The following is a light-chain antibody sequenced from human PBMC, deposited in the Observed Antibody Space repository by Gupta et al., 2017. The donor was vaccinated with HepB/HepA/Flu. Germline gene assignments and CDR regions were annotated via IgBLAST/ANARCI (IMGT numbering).Light chain of an antibody. V-gene: IGKV1-5*03. CDR2: KAS. J-gene: IGKJ3*01. Sequence: DIQMTQSPSTLSASVGDRVIITCRASKNINSWLAWYQQKPGKAPKLLIYKASRVERGVTSRFSGSGDVKEFTRTISSRQHDDCAHYYVQQVNTYSTFGPGTKVDIK. CDR3: QQVNTYST. CDR1: KNINSW.